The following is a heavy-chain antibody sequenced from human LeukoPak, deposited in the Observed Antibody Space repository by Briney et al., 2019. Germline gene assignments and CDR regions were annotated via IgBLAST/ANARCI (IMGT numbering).Heavy chain of an antibody. J-gene: IGHJ6*02. D-gene: IGHD3-3*01. CDR3: ASSYGITIFRVVITDYYYYGMDV. CDR1: GYTFTGYY. Sequence: ASVKLSCKASGYTFTGYYMHWVRQAPGQGLEWMGWINPNSGGTNYAQKFQGRVTMTRDTSISTAYMELSRLRSDDPAVYYCASSYGITIFRVVITDYYYYGMDVWGQGTTVTVSS. CDR2: INPNSGGT. V-gene: IGHV1-2*02.